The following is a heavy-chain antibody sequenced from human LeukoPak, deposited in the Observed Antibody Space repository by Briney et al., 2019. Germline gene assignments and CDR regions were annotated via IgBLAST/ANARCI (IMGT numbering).Heavy chain of an antibody. D-gene: IGHD6-13*01. Sequence: GEPLQISFQGSGYSFNSHWIGWGRPMPGKGLEWMGIMYPGDSGTRYSPSFQGQVTISPDKSINPAYLQWSSLKASDTAMYYCARQSPYSSNWYGDYWGQGTLVSVSS. CDR3: ARQSPYSSNWYGDY. J-gene: IGHJ4*02. V-gene: IGHV5-51*01. CDR2: MYPGDSGT. CDR1: GYSFNSHW.